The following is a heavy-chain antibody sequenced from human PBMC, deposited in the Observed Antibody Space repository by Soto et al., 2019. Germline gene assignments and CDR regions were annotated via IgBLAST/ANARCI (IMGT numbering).Heavy chain of an antibody. J-gene: IGHJ4*02. D-gene: IGHD6-13*01. CDR1: GYTFTSYG. Sequence: QVQLVQSGAEVKKPGASVKVSCKASGYTFTSYGISWVRQAPGQGLEWMGWISAYNGNTNYAQKLQGRVTMTTDTSKSTAYLELRSLRSDDTAVYYCARDFKRRIASPIGPPHYWGQGTLVTVSS. V-gene: IGHV1-18*01. CDR3: ARDFKRRIASPIGPPHY. CDR2: ISAYNGNT.